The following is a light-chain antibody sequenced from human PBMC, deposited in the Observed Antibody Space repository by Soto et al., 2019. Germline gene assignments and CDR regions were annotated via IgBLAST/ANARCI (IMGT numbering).Light chain of an antibody. V-gene: IGLV2-14*01. CDR3: CSWTNSSTYV. CDR2: DVN. CDR1: GSDVGGYNS. J-gene: IGLJ1*01. Sequence: QSVLIQPASVSGSPGQSITISCTGTGSDVGGYNSVSWYQQHPGKAPKLVIYDVNNRPSGVSNRFSGSKSGNTASLTISGRQAEDEADYYCCSWTNSSTYVLATGTKLTFL.